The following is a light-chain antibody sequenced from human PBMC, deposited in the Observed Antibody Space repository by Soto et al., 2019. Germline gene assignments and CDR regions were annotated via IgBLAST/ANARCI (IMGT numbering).Light chain of an antibody. V-gene: IGKV1-5*03. CDR2: KAS. CDR1: QSISSW. CDR3: QQYNRWT. J-gene: IGKJ1*01. Sequence: DIQMTQSPSTLSASVGDRVTITCRASQSISSWLAWYQQKPGKAPKLLIYKASSLESGVPSRFSGSGSGTEFTLTISSLRPDDFATYYCQQYNRWTFGQGTKV.